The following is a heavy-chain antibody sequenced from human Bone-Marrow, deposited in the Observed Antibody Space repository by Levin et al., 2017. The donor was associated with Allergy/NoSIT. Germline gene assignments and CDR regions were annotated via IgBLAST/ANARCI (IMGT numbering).Heavy chain of an antibody. CDR3: ARDLRYGSGSKYYFDY. J-gene: IGHJ4*02. V-gene: IGHV4-31*03. CDR1: GGSISSGGYY. D-gene: IGHD3-10*01. CDR2: IYYSGST. Sequence: KSSETLSLTCTVSGGSISSGGYYWSWIRQHPGKGLEWIGYIYYSGSTYYNPSLKSRVTISVDTSKNQFSLKLSSVTAADTAVYYCARDLRYGSGSKYYFDYWGQGTLVTVSS.